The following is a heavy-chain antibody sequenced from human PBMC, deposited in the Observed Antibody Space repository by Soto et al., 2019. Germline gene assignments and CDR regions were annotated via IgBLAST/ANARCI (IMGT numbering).Heavy chain of an antibody. CDR3: ARDNVDYGRNSRNFDY. V-gene: IGHV1-69*13. D-gene: IGHD4-17*01. CDR1: GGTFSSYA. CDR2: IIPIIGTA. Sequence: GASVKVSCKASGGTFSSYAISWVRQAPGQGLEWMGGIIPIIGTANYAQKFQGRVTITADESTSTAYMELTSLRFEDTAVYYCARDNVDYGRNSRNFDYWGQGTLVTVSS. J-gene: IGHJ4*02.